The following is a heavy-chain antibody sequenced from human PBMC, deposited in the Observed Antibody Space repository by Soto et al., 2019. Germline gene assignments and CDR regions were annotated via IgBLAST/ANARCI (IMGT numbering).Heavy chain of an antibody. CDR2: ISAYNGNT. CDR1: VYTFTTSG. V-gene: IGHV1-18*01. D-gene: IGHD4-4*01. CDR3: AGDPDSHYNDSHASSYP. Sequence: ASVKVSCKASVYTFTTSGISWVRQAPGQGLEWMGWISAYNGNTNYAQKLQGRVTMTTDTSTSTAYMELRSLRSDDTAVYYCAGDPDSHYNDSHASSYPWGQGTLVTVSS. J-gene: IGHJ5*02.